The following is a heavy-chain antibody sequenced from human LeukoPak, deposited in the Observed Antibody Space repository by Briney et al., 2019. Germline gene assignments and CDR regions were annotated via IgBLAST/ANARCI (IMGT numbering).Heavy chain of an antibody. CDR3: ARVLDSSGYYYGFDP. CDR1: GGSFSGYY. D-gene: IGHD3-22*01. Sequence: SETLSLTCAVYGGSFSGYYWSWIRQPPGKGLEWIGENNHSGSTNYNPSLKSRVTISVDTSKNQFSLKLSSVTAADTAVYYCARVLDSSGYYYGFDPWGQGTLVTVSS. V-gene: IGHV4-34*01. J-gene: IGHJ5*02. CDR2: NNHSGST.